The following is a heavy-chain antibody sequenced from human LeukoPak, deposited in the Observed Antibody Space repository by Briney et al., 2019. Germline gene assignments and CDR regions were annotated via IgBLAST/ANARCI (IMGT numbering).Heavy chain of an antibody. V-gene: IGHV4-59*01. J-gene: IGHJ6*03. D-gene: IGHD6-13*01. CDR2: IYYRGST. Sequence: PSETLSLTCTVSGGSISSYYWSWIRQPPGKGLEWIGYIYYRGSTNYNPSLKSRVTISVDTSKNQFSLKLSSVTAADTAVYYCARVIAAAGRAYYFYYMDVWGKGTTVTISS. CDR1: GGSISSYY. CDR3: ARVIAAAGRAYYFYYMDV.